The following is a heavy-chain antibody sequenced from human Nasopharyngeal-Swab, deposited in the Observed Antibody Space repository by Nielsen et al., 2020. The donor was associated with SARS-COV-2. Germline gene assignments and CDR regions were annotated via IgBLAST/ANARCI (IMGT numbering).Heavy chain of an antibody. CDR3: ASGIFSPSYY. D-gene: IGHD3-10*01. CDR1: GFTLSNYW. CDR2: INSDGSTT. V-gene: IGHV3-74*01. J-gene: IGHJ4*02. Sequence: GESLKISCAASGFTLSNYWTHWFRQAPGKGLAWVALINSDGSTTSYADSVKGRFTISRDDGKNTLYLEMNSLRAEDTAIYYCASGIFSPSYYWGQGTLATVSS.